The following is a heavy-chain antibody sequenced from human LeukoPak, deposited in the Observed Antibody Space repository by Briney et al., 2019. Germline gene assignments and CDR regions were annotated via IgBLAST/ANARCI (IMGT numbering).Heavy chain of an antibody. CDR3: AHRGGSGTYYDYGFDY. CDR2: IYWDDDK. V-gene: IGHV2-5*02. D-gene: IGHD3-10*01. J-gene: IGHJ4*02. Sequence: ESGPTLVNPTQTLTLTCSFSGFSLSTTAVGVGWIRQPPGKALEWLALIYWDDDKRYTPSLRNRLTITKDTSRNQVALTMTNTDPVDTATYYCAHRGGSGTYYDYGFDYWGQGTLVTVSS. CDR1: GFSLSTTAVG.